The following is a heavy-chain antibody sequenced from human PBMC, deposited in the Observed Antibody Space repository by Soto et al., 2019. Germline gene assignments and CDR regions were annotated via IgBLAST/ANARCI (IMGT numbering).Heavy chain of an antibody. CDR3: AVGIAVARGYFDL. D-gene: IGHD6-19*01. J-gene: IGHJ2*01. CDR2: IDHSSSSV. V-gene: IGHV3-48*04. Sequence: EVQLVESGGGLVQPGGSLRLSCAASGFRFSSYSMNWVRQAPGKGPEWVSYIDHSSSSVRYVDSVEGRFTISRDNAKDSLSLQMNSLRVEDTAMYHCAVGIAVARGYFDLWGRGTLVTVSS. CDR1: GFRFSSYS.